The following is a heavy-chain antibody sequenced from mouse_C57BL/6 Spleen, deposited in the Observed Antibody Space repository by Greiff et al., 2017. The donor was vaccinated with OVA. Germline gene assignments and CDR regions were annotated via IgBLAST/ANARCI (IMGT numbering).Heavy chain of an antibody. J-gene: IGHJ4*01. D-gene: IGHD2-4*01. CDR1: GYTFTSYW. CDR3: ARFDYDRAMDY. CDR2: IHPTSGST. V-gene: IGHV1-64*01. Sequence: QVQLQQPGAELVKPGASVKLSCKASGYTFTSYWMHWVKQRPGQGLEWIGMIHPTSGSTNYNEKFKSKATLTVDKSSSTAYMQLSSLTSEDSAVYYGARFDYDRAMDYWGQGTSVTVSS.